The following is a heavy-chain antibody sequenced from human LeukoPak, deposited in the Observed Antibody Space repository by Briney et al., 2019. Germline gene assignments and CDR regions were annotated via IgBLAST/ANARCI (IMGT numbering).Heavy chain of an antibody. V-gene: IGHV5-51*01. D-gene: IGHD3-10*01. CDR1: GYSFTSYW. CDR2: IYPGDSDT. Sequence: GESLKISCKGSGYSFTSYWIGWVRQMPGKGLEWMGIIYPGDSDTRYGPSFQGQVTISADKSISTAYLQWSSLKASDTVMYYCARLLAGDYYGSGKLDYWGQGTLVTVSS. J-gene: IGHJ4*02. CDR3: ARLLAGDYYGSGKLDY.